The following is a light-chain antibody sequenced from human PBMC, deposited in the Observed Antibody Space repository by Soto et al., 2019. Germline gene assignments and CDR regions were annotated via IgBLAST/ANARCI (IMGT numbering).Light chain of an antibody. J-gene: IGLJ3*02. V-gene: IGLV2-14*01. Sequence: QSALTQPASVSGSPGQSITISCTGTSSDVGDSNFVSWYQQHPGRAPKVMIYEVSNRPSRVSHRFSGSKSGNTASLTISGLQAEDEADYYCSSYTSSRTVVFGGGTKVTVL. CDR1: SSDVGDSNF. CDR3: SSYTSSRTVV. CDR2: EVS.